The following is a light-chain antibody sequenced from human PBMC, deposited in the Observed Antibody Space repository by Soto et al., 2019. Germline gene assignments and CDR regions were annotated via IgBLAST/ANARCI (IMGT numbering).Light chain of an antibody. CDR3: CSYEGNHTVVV. V-gene: IGLV2-11*01. J-gene: IGLJ2*01. CDR1: SSDVGGYNY. Sequence: QSVLTQPRSASGSPGQSVTISCTGTSSDVGGYNYVSWYQQHPRKASKLMIYDVSKRPSGVPDRFSGSKSGNTASLTIYGLKAGDEDDYYCCSYEGNHTVVVFGGGTKVTVL. CDR2: DVS.